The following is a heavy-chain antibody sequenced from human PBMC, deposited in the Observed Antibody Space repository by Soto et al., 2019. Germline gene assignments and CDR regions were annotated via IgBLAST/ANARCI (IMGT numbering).Heavy chain of an antibody. D-gene: IGHD3-3*01. Sequence: SATLSLSCAVYGGSCSDYCWSWIRQPPGKGLEWIGEINHSVSTNYNPSLKSRVTISVDTSKNQFSLKLSSVTAADTAVYYCASLVPIYDFWGGDFDYWGQGTLVTVSS. CDR3: ASLVPIYDFWGGDFDY. J-gene: IGHJ4*02. CDR2: INHSVST. CDR1: GGSCSDYC. V-gene: IGHV4-34*01.